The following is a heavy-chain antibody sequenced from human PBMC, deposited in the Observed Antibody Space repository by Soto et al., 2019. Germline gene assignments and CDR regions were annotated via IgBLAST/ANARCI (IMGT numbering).Heavy chain of an antibody. Sequence: GGSLRLSCAASGFTFSSYAMHWVRQAPGKWLEWVAVISYDGSNKYYADSVKGRFTISRDNSKNTLYLQLNSLRAEDTAVYYCARDKRDLRFLEWSYYFDYWGQGTLVTVSS. J-gene: IGHJ4*02. D-gene: IGHD3-3*01. CDR3: ARDKRDLRFLEWSYYFDY. CDR2: ISYDGSNK. V-gene: IGHV3-30-3*01. CDR1: GFTFSSYA.